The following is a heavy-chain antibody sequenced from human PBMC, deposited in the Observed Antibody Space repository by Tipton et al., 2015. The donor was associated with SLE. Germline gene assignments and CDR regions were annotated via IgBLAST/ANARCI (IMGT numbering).Heavy chain of an antibody. J-gene: IGHJ4*02. CDR2: MYHSGST. CDR3: ARGFFHDYWSAEQGRKSFYFDN. Sequence: TLSLTCTVSGGSIRNYYWSWMRQPPGKGLEWIGQMYHSGSTNYNPSLKSRVTISVDTSKNQFSLKLSSVTAADTAVYFCARGFFHDYWSAEQGRKSFYFDNWGQGALVTVSS. D-gene: IGHD3-3*01. CDR1: GGSIRNYY. V-gene: IGHV4-59*01.